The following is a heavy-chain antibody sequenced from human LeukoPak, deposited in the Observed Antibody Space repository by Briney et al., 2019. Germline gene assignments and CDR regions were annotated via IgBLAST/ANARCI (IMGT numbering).Heavy chain of an antibody. CDR2: INPNSGGT. Sequence: ASVKVSCTASGYTFTGYYMHWVRQAPGQGLEWMGWINPNSGGTNYAQKFQGRVTMTRDTSISTAYMELSRLRSDDTAVYYCARGYYDSSGYAFDYWGQGTLVTVSS. CDR3: ARGYYDSSGYAFDY. J-gene: IGHJ4*02. CDR1: GYTFTGYY. V-gene: IGHV1-2*02. D-gene: IGHD3-22*01.